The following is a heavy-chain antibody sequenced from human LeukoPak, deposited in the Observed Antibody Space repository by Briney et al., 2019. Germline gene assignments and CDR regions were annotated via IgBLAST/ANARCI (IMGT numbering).Heavy chain of an antibody. D-gene: IGHD3-10*01. CDR3: ARGILWFGELPDYYYYMDV. V-gene: IGHV3-11*04. J-gene: IGHJ6*03. CDR1: GFTFSDYY. CDR2: ISSSGSTI. Sequence: KPGGSLRLSCAASGFTFSDYYMSWIRQAPGKGLEWVSYISSSGSTIYYADSVKGRFTISRDNAKNSLYLQMNSLRAEDTAVYYCARGILWFGELPDYYYYMDVWGKGTTVTVSS.